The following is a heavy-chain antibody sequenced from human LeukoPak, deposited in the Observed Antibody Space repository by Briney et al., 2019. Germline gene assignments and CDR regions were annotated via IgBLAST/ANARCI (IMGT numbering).Heavy chain of an antibody. V-gene: IGHV4-39*01. J-gene: IGHJ4*02. CDR2: NYYSGSI. CDR1: GGSISSSSYY. D-gene: IGHD6-19*01. Sequence: SETLSLTCTLSGGSISSSSYYWGWIRQPPGKGLVWIGSNYYSGSIYNNPSLKSRVTISVHTYKKQFSLKLSSVTAAGTAVYYCARHSIGRSGWYSPFDNWGQGTLVTVSS. CDR3: ARHSIGRSGWYSPFDN.